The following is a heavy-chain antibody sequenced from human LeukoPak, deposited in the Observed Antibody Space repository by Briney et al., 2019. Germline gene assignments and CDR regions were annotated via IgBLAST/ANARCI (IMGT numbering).Heavy chain of an antibody. CDR3: AKDRCGSSCFADFDY. D-gene: IGHD2-15*01. V-gene: IGHV3-23*01. CDR2: ISGSGSRT. Sequence: QPGGSLRLSCAASGFTFSSSAMNWVRQTPGKGLEWVSGISGSGSRTYYPNSVKGRITISRDTSKNTLYLQMNSLRAEDTAVYYCAKDRCGSSCFADFDYWGQGTLVTVSS. CDR1: GFTFSSSA. J-gene: IGHJ4*02.